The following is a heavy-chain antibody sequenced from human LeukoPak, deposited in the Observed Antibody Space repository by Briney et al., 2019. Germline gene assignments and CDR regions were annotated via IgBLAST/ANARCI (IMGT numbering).Heavy chain of an antibody. J-gene: IGHJ3*02. CDR1: GFTTGDYA. V-gene: IGHV3-49*03. CDR2: IRSKAYGGTT. CDR3: TRVPIRTVTLVIVVRGQDAFDI. Sequence: PGRSLRLSCTASGFTTGDYAMSWFRQTPGKGLEWVGFIRSKAYGGTTEYAASVKGRFTISRDDSKSIAYLQMNSLKTEDTAVYYCTRVPIRTVTLVIVVRGQDAFDIWGQGTMVTVSS. D-gene: IGHD3-22*01.